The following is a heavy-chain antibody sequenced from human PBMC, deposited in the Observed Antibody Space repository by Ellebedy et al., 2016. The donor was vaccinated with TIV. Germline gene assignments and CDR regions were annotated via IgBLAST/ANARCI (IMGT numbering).Heavy chain of an antibody. CDR1: GFTFSTYW. CDR3: ARDPHFDYVMLDY. J-gene: IGHJ4*02. V-gene: IGHV3-7*01. CDR2: IKQDGSEQ. D-gene: IGHD3-16*01. Sequence: GGSLRLSXAASGFTFSTYWMSWVRQAPGWGLEWVAGIKQDGSEQYYVDSVKGRFTISRDNAKNSLYLQMNSLRPEDTAVYYCARDPHFDYVMLDYWGQGTLVTVSS.